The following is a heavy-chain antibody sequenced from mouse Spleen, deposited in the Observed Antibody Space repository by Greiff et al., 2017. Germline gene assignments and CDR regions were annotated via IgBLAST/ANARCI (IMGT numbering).Heavy chain of an antibody. V-gene: IGHV1-50*01. CDR2: IDPSDSYT. CDR1: GYTFTSYW. CDR3: AREGRNYGSSYFDY. D-gene: IGHD1-1*01. Sequence: QVQLQQPGAELVMPGASVKLSCKASGYTFTSYWMQWVKQRPGQGLEWIGEIDPSDSYTNYNQKFKGKATLTVDTSSSTAYMQLSSLTSEDSAVYYCAREGRNYGSSYFDYWGQGTTLTVSS. J-gene: IGHJ2*01.